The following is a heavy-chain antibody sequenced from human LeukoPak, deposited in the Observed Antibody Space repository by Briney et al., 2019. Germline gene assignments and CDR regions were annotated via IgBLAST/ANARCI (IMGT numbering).Heavy chain of an antibody. CDR2: ISGGGDAT. Sequence: PGGSLRLSCAASDFSFITYAMSWVRQAPGKGLEWVSTISGGGDATYYADSVKGRFTISRDNSKNTLYLQMNSLRAEDTAVYYCARGLGDGSGTGDNWGQGTLVTVSS. CDR1: DFSFITYA. CDR3: ARGLGDGSGTGDN. D-gene: IGHD3-10*01. V-gene: IGHV3-23*01. J-gene: IGHJ4*02.